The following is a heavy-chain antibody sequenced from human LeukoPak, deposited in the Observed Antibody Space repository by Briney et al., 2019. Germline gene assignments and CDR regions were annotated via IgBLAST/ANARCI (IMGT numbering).Heavy chain of an antibody. CDR2: ISTSSSYI. CDR3: ARRGRGYFDY. V-gene: IGHV3-21*01. Sequence: GGSLRLSCAASGFTFSRNSMNWVRQAPGKGLEWVSSISTSSSYIYYADSVKGRFTISRDNAKNSLYLQMNSLRAEDMAVYYCARRGRGYFDYWGQGTLVTVSS. D-gene: IGHD3-10*01. CDR1: GFTFSRNS. J-gene: IGHJ4*02.